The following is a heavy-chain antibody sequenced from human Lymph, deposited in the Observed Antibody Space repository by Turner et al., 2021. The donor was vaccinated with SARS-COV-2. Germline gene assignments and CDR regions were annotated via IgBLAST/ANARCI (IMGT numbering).Heavy chain of an antibody. V-gene: IGHV4-59*01. J-gene: IGHJ5*02. D-gene: IGHD2-21*02. CDR2: IYYRGST. Sequence: VQLQESGPSLVKPLETVYLPCTVAGGSMNSNYWSWIRQPPGKRLEWSGYIYYRGSTNYNPTLKSRVTISVDTSKNQFSLKLTSVTAADTAIYYCARETVNNWVDPWGQGILVTVSS. CDR3: ARETVNNWVDP. CDR1: GGSMNSNY.